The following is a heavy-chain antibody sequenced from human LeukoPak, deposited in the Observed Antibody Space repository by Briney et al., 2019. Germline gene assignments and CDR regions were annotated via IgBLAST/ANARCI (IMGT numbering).Heavy chain of an antibody. CDR3: VRVRGSGWDQNYFDC. CDR1: GLTLSDHY. D-gene: IGHD6-19*01. J-gene: IGHJ4*02. CDR2: TRNKVNGYTT. V-gene: IGHV3-72*01. Sequence: GGSLRLSCAASGLTLSDHYMDWVRQAPGKGLEWVGRTRNKVNGYTTEYTESVKGRFTISRDDSKNSLYLQLSSLKTEDTAMYYCVRVRGSGWDQNYFDCWGQGTLVTVSS.